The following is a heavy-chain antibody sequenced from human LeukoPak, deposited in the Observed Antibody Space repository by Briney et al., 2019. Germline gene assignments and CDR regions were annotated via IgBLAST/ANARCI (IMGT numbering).Heavy chain of an antibody. J-gene: IGHJ3*02. D-gene: IGHD5-18*01. CDR2: LSAYNGKT. V-gene: IGHV1-18*01. CDR1: GYSFTSYG. Sequence: ASVKVSYKASGYSFTSYGFNWLRRAPGHGREWLGWLSAYNGKTNYAHILQGRVTVTADTSTSTAYMELRSLRSEDTAVYYCARGMGYSYGHPQGAFDIWGQGTMVTVSS. CDR3: ARGMGYSYGHPQGAFDI.